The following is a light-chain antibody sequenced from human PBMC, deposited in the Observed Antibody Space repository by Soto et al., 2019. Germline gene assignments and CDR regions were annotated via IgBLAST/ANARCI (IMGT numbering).Light chain of an antibody. CDR1: QSVSSY. Sequence: EIVLTQSPASLSLSPGERGTLSCRASQSVSSYLGWYQQKPGQAPRLLIYDASNRATGIPARFSGSGSGTDFTLTISSLEPEDFAVYYCQQRSNWLLTFGPGTKVDIK. V-gene: IGKV3-11*01. CDR3: QQRSNWLLT. CDR2: DAS. J-gene: IGKJ3*01.